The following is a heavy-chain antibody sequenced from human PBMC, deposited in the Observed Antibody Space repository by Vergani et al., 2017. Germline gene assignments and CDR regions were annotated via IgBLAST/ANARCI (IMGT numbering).Heavy chain of an antibody. J-gene: IGHJ6*02. V-gene: IGHV3-21*01. CDR2: IRSSGTYI. Sequence: EVQLVESGGGLVKPGGSLRLSCAASGFTFNSYSVNWVRQTPGKGLEWVSSIRSSGTYIYYADSVKGRFTISRDNAKNSLFLQMNSLRAEDTAVYYCARDVAAAGYYYGMDVWGQXP. D-gene: IGHD6-13*01. CDR1: GFTFNSYS. CDR3: ARDVAAAGYYYGMDV.